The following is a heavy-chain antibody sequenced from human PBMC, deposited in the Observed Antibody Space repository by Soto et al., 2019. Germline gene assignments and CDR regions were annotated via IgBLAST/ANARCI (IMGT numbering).Heavy chain of an antibody. CDR2: ISGSGGST. V-gene: IGHV3-23*01. J-gene: IGHJ6*02. CDR1: GFTFSSYA. CDR3: ATPWGPRAGSRWGDPYYYYGRYV. Sequence: EVQLLASGGGLVQPGGSLRLSCAASGFTFSSYAMSWVRQAPGKGLEWVSAISGSGGSTYYADSVKGRFTISRDNSKNALYLQLNSLRAEDTAVYYCATPWGPRAGSRWGDPYYYYGRYVWGQGTTVTVS. D-gene: IGHD6-19*01.